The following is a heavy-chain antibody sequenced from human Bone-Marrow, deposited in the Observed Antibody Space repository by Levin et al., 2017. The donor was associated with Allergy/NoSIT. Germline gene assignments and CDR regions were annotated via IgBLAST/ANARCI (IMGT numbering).Heavy chain of an antibody. Sequence: GSLRLSCTVSGGSISGYYWSWIRQPPGKALEWIGYIYYSGSTNYNPSLNSRVTMSLDTSKNQFSLRVRSITAADTAVYYCATLYGPTKGDYWGQGTLVTVSS. D-gene: IGHD4-17*01. CDR3: ATLYGPTKGDY. CDR2: IYYSGST. V-gene: IGHV4-59*01. CDR1: GGSISGYY. J-gene: IGHJ4*02.